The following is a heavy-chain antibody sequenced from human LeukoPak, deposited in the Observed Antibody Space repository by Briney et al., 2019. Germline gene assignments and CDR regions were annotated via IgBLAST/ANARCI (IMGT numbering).Heavy chain of an antibody. J-gene: IGHJ4*02. CDR1: GFTFSSYW. Sequence: PGGSLRLSCAASGFTFSSYWMSWGRQAPGNGLEWVANIKQDGSEKYYVDSVKGRFTISRDNAKNSLYLQMNSLRAEDTAVYYCARVTYYDFWSGYSDYWGQGTLVTVSS. CDR2: IKQDGSEK. D-gene: IGHD3-3*01. CDR3: ARVTYYDFWSGYSDY. V-gene: IGHV3-7*01.